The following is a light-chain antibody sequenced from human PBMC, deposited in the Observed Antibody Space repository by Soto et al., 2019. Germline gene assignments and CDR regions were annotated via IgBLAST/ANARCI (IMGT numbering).Light chain of an antibody. V-gene: IGLV1-40*01. J-gene: IGLJ2*01. Sequence: QLVLTQPPSVSGAPGQRVTISCTGSSSNIGAGYDVHWYQHLPGTAPKLLIYGNSNRPSGVPDRFSGSKSGTSASLAITRLQAEDEADYYCQSYDSSLSVAFGGGTKLTVL. CDR3: QSYDSSLSVA. CDR1: SSNIGAGYD. CDR2: GNS.